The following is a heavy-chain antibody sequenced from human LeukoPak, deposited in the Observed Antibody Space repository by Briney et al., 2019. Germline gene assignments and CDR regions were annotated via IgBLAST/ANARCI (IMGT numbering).Heavy chain of an antibody. V-gene: IGHV1-24*01. Sequence: GASVKVSCKVSGYTLTELSMHWVRQAPGKGLEWMGGFDPEDGETIYAQKFQGRVTMTEDTSTDTAYMELSSLRSEDTAVYYCARGAYYGSGSYYKYNWFDPWGQRTLVTVSS. D-gene: IGHD3-10*01. CDR1: GYTLTELS. J-gene: IGHJ5*02. CDR2: FDPEDGET. CDR3: ARGAYYGSGSYYKYNWFDP.